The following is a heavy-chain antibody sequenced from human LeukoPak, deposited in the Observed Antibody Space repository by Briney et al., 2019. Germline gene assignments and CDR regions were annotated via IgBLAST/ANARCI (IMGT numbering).Heavy chain of an antibody. Sequence: SETLSLTCTVSGGSISSYYWSWIRQPAGKGLGWVGRIYTSGSTNYNPSLKCRVTMSVDTSKNQLSLKLSSVTAADMAVYYCAREIDGEGYFDYWGEGTLVTVSS. CDR3: AREIDGEGYFDY. V-gene: IGHV4-4*07. D-gene: IGHD4-17*01. CDR2: IYTSGST. CDR1: GGSISSYY. J-gene: IGHJ4*02.